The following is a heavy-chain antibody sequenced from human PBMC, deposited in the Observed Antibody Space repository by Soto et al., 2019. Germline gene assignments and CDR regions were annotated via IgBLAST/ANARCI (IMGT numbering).Heavy chain of an antibody. CDR3: ASWQWLGGDY. Sequence: QVQLVQSGAEVKKPGASVKVSCKASGYTFTSYAMHWVRQAPGQRLEWMGWINAGNGNTKYSQKFQGRVTITRDTSASTADMELSSLRSEATAGDYWASWQWLGGDYWGQGTLVTVSS. J-gene: IGHJ4*02. CDR1: GYTFTSYA. CDR2: INAGNGNT. D-gene: IGHD6-19*01. V-gene: IGHV1-3*01.